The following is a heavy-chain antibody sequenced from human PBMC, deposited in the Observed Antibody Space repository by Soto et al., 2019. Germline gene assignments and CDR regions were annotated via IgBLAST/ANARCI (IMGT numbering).Heavy chain of an antibody. Sequence: GGSLRLSCAASGFTFSSYGMHWVRQAPGKGLEWVAVISYDGSNKYYADSVKGRFTISRDNSKNTLYLQMNSLRAEDTAVYYCAKDSIPVRFLEWYLSKLGMDVWGQGTTVTVSS. V-gene: IGHV3-30*18. CDR3: AKDSIPVRFLEWYLSKLGMDV. CDR2: ISYDGSNK. J-gene: IGHJ6*02. D-gene: IGHD3-3*01. CDR1: GFTFSSYG.